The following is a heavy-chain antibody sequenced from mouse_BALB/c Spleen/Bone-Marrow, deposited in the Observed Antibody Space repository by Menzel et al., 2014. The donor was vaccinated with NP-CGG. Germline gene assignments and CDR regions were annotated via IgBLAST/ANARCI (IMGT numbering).Heavy chain of an antibody. CDR1: GDSITSGY. D-gene: IGHD1-2*01. CDR3: TRDYYGP. Sequence: EVQRVESGPSLVKPSQTLSLTCSVTGDSITSGYWNWLRKFPGNKLEYMGYISYSGNTYYNPSLISRISITRDTSKNQYYLQLNSVTTEDTATYYCTRDYYGPWGQGTTLTVSS. J-gene: IGHJ2*01. CDR2: ISYSGNT. V-gene: IGHV3-8*02.